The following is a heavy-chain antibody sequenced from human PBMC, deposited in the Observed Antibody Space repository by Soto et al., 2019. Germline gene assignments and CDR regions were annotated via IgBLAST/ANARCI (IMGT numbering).Heavy chain of an antibody. CDR1: GFTFSSYS. D-gene: IGHD2-8*01. CDR3: ARRYCTNGVCYTPKYYYYYMDV. J-gene: IGHJ6*03. Sequence: GGSLRLSCAASGFTFSSYSMNWVRQAPGKGLEWVSYISSSSSTIYYADSVKGRFTISRDNAKNSLYLQMNSLRAEDTAVYYCARRYCTNGVCYTPKYYYYYMDVWGKGTTVTVSS. CDR2: ISSSSSTI. V-gene: IGHV3-48*01.